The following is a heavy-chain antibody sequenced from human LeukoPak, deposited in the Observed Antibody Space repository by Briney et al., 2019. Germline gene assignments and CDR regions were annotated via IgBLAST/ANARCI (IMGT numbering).Heavy chain of an antibody. D-gene: IGHD3-3*01. CDR3: ARAPRFWSGYYTGSEGHYYYGMDV. CDR2: IYYSGST. V-gene: IGHV4-59*01. J-gene: IGHJ6*02. Sequence: SSETLSLTCAVYGGSFSGYYWSWIRQPPGKGLEWIGYIYYSGSTNYNPSLKSRVTISVDTSKNQFSLKLSSVAAADTAVYYCARAPRFWSGYYTGSEGHYYYGMDVWGQGTTVTVSS. CDR1: GGSFSGYY.